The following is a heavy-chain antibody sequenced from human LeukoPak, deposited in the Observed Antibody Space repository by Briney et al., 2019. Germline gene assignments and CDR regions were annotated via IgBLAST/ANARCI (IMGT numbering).Heavy chain of an antibody. V-gene: IGHV3-66*02. CDR2: IYSGGST. J-gene: IGHJ6*02. CDR1: GFTVSSNY. D-gene: IGHD2-21*02. CDR3: ARDGGDDYYYYGMDV. Sequence: GGSLRLSCAASGFTVSSNYVSWVRQAPGKGLEWVSVIYSGGSTYYADSVKGRSTISRDNSKNTLYLQMSSLRAEDTAVYYCARDGGDDYYYYGMDVWGQGTTVTVSS.